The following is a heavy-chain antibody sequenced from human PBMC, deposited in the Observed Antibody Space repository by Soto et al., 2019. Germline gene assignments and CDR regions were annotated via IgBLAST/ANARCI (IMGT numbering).Heavy chain of an antibody. CDR3: AREGGYCDSTSCYSYGMDV. J-gene: IGHJ6*02. CDR1: GFTFSSYG. V-gene: IGHV3-33*01. CDR2: IWYDGSNK. Sequence: GGSLRLSCAASGFTFSSYGMHWVRQAPGKGLEWVAVIWYDGSNKYYPGSVKGRFTISRENAKNSLYLQMNSLRAGDTAVYYCAREGGYCDSTSCYSYGMDVWGQGTTVTVSS. D-gene: IGHD2-2*01.